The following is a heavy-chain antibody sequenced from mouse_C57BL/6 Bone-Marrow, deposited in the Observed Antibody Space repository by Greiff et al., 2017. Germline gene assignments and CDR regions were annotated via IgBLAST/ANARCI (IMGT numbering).Heavy chain of an antibody. V-gene: IGHV1-81*01. J-gene: IGHJ3*01. D-gene: IGHD1-1*01. CDR1: GYTFTSYG. CDR3: ASGSRWAY. Sequence: VQLQQSGAELARPGASVKLSCKASGYTFTSYGISWVKQRPGQGLEWIGEIYPRSGNTYYNEKFKGKDTLTADKSSSTAYMELRSLTSEDSAIYFCASGSRWAYWGQGTLVTVSA. CDR2: IYPRSGNT.